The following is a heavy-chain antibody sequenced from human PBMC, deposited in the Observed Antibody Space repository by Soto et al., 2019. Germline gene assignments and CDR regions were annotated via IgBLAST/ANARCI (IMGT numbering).Heavy chain of an antibody. J-gene: IGHJ6*02. CDR3: AGDLKQQLVHYGMDV. CDR1: GFTFSDYY. V-gene: IGHV3-11*01. Sequence: QVQLVESGGGLVKPGGSLRLSCAASGFTFSDYYMSWFRQAPGKGPEWVSYISSSGSTIYYADSVKGRFTISRDNAKNSLYLQMNSLRAEDTAVYYCAGDLKQQLVHYGMDVWGQGTTVTVSS. D-gene: IGHD6-13*01. CDR2: ISSSGSTI.